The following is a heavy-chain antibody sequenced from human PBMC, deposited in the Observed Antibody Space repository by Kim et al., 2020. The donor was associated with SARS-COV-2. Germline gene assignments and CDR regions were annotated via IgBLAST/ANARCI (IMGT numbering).Heavy chain of an antibody. CDR2: IYYSGST. Sequence: SETLSLTCTVSGGSISSSSYYWGWIRQPPGKGLEWIGSIYYSGSTYYNPSLKSRVTISVHTSKNQFSLKLSSVTAADTAVYYCAGTYYYGSGMPGGYWGQGTLVTVSS. CDR3: AGTYYYGSGMPGGY. D-gene: IGHD3-10*01. V-gene: IGHV4-39*01. CDR1: GGSISSSSYY. J-gene: IGHJ4*02.